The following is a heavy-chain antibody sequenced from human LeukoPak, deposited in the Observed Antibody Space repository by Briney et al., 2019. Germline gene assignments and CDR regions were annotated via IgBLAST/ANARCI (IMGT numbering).Heavy chain of an antibody. CDR2: INSDGSTT. D-gene: IGHD1-26*01. Sequence: PGGSLRLSCAASGFTFSSYWMHWVRQAPGKGLVWVSRINSDGSTTNYADYVKGRFTISRDNAKNTLYLQMNSLRAEDTAVYYCARRSSGSPPHYFDYWGQGTLVTVSS. CDR1: GFTFSSYW. J-gene: IGHJ4*02. CDR3: ARRSSGSPPHYFDY. V-gene: IGHV3-74*01.